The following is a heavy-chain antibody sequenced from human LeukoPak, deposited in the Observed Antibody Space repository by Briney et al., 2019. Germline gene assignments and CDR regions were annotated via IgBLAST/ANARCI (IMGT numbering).Heavy chain of an antibody. V-gene: IGHV3-13*04. J-gene: IGHJ2*01. CDR3: ARAAYDYGDYGHWYFDL. D-gene: IGHD4-17*01. CDR2: IGTAGDT. CDR1: GFTFNSYD. Sequence: GGSLRLSCAASGFTFNSYDMHWVRQATGKGLEWVSAIGTAGDTYYPGSVKGRFTISRENAKNSLYLQMNSLRAGDTAVYYCARAAYDYGDYGHWYFDLWGRGTLVTVSS.